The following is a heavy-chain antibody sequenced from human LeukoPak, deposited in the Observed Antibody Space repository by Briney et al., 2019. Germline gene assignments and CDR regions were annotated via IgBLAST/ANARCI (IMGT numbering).Heavy chain of an antibody. CDR2: ISGSGGST. CDR1: GFTFSSYA. Sequence: GGSLRLSCAASGFTFSSYAMSWVRQAPGKGLEWVSAISGSGGSTCYADSVKGRFTISRDNSKNTLYLQMNSLRAEDTAVYYCATKYYYDSSGYKHWGQGTLVTVSS. V-gene: IGHV3-23*01. D-gene: IGHD3-22*01. CDR3: ATKYYYDSSGYKH. J-gene: IGHJ4*02.